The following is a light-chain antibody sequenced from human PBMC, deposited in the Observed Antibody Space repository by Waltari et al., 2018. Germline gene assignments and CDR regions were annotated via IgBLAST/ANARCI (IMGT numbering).Light chain of an antibody. J-gene: IGKJ5*01. V-gene: IGKV1-39*01. CDR1: QTISNY. Sequence: DIQMTQSPSSLSASVGDRVTITCRASQTISNYLNWYQQKPGKAPKLLIYATSNLQSGVPSRFSGSGSGTDFTLTIGNLQPEDFATYFCQQSSSFPVTFGQGTRLEIK. CDR3: QQSSSFPVT. CDR2: ATS.